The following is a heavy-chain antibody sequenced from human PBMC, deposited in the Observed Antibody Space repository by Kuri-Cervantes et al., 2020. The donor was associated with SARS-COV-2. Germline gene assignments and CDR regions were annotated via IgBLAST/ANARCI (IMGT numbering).Heavy chain of an antibody. V-gene: IGHV4-59*08. J-gene: IGHJ2*01. D-gene: IGHD3-3*01. Sequence: ESLKISCAVSGGSISSYYWSWIRQPPGKGLEWIGYIYYSGSTNYNPSLKSRVTISVDTSKNQFSLKLSSVTAADTAVYYCARGAGYDFWSGYYEYWYFDLWGRGTLVTVSS. CDR1: GGSISSYY. CDR3: ARGAGYDFWSGYYEYWYFDL. CDR2: IYYSGST.